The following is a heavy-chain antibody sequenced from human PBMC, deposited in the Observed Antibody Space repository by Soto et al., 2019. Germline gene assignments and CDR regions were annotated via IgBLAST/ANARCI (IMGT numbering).Heavy chain of an antibody. CDR1: GGSISSSSYY. D-gene: IGHD3-3*01. J-gene: IGHJ4*02. CDR3: ARFGSITIFGVVITPYYFDY. V-gene: IGHV4-39*01. CDR2: IYYSGST. Sequence: SETLSLTCTVSGGSISSSSYYWGWIRQPPGKGREWIGSIYYSGSTYYNPSLKSRVTISVDTSKNQFSLKLSSVTAADTAVYYCARFGSITIFGVVITPYYFDYWGQGTLVTVSS.